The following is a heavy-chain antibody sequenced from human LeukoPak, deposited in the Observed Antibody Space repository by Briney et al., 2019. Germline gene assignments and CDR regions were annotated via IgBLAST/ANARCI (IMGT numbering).Heavy chain of an antibody. V-gene: IGHV3-7*03. CDR3: ARSSYSSSSSV. Sequence: GGSLTLSCAVSGFTFSGFWMSWSRQAPGKGLEWVASINSDGSEGYYADVVKGRFTISRDNAKNSLYLQINSLRAEDTAVYYCARSSYSSSSSVWGQGTMVTVSS. CDR1: GFTFSGFW. CDR2: INSDGSEG. D-gene: IGHD6-6*01. J-gene: IGHJ3*01.